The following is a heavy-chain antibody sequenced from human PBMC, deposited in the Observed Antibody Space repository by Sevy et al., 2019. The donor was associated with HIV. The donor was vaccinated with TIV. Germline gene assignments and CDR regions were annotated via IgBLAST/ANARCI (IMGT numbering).Heavy chain of an antibody. CDR2: IYYSGST. CDR3: ARGGATTVTTIYYYGMDV. V-gene: IGHV4-59*01. Sequence: SETLSLTCTVSGGSISSYYWSWIRQPPGKGLEWIGYIYYSGSTNYNPSLKSRVTISVDTSKNQFSLKLSSVTAADTAVYYCARGGATTVTTIYYYGMDVWGHGTTVTVSS. D-gene: IGHD4-17*01. J-gene: IGHJ6*02. CDR1: GGSISSYY.